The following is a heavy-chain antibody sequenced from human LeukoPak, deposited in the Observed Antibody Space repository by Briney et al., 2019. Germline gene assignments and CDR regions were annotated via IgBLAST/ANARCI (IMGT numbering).Heavy chain of an antibody. Sequence: TGGSLRLSCAASGFTFSSYAMYWVRQAPGKGLEWVAVISYDGSNKYYADSVKGRFTISRDNSKNTLYLQMNSLRAEDTAVYYCAKGSTSSRPYYFDYWGQGALVTVSS. CDR1: GFTFSSYA. D-gene: IGHD2-2*01. V-gene: IGHV3-30-3*01. CDR3: AKGSTSSRPYYFDY. J-gene: IGHJ4*02. CDR2: ISYDGSNK.